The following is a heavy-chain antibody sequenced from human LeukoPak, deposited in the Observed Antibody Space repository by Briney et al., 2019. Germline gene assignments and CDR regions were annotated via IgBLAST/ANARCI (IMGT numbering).Heavy chain of an antibody. D-gene: IGHD5-18*01. J-gene: IGHJ6*03. V-gene: IGHV4-39*07. CDR1: GDSISSSSSY. CDR3: ARAVIRASNGGSHYYYMDV. CDR2: IYDSGST. Sequence: SETLSLTCTVSGDSISSSSSYWGWIRQPPGKGLEFIGSIYDSGSTYDNPSLKGRVTISVDTSKNQFSLNLSSVTAADTAMYYCARAVIRASNGGSHYYYMDVWGKGTTVIVFS.